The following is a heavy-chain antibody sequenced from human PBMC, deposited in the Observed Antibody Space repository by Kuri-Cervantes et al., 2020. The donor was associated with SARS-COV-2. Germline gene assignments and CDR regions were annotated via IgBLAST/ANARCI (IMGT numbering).Heavy chain of an antibody. V-gene: IGHV4-38-2*02. Sequence: SETLSLTCTVSGGSISSGYYWGWIRQPPGKGLEWIGSIYHSGSTYYNLSLKSRVTISVDTSKNQFSLKLSSVTAADTAVYYCARDPYYDILTGYSPGWYFDLWGRGTLVTVSS. CDR1: GGSISSGYY. D-gene: IGHD3-9*01. J-gene: IGHJ2*01. CDR3: ARDPYYDILTGYSPGWYFDL. CDR2: IYHSGST.